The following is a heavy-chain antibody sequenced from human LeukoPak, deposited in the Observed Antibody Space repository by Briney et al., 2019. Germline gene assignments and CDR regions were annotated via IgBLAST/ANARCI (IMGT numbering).Heavy chain of an antibody. CDR2: IRSKANSYAT. CDR3: TRHVGATTSDY. Sequence: GGSLRLSCAASGFTFDDYAMHWVRQASGKGLEWVGRIRSKANSYATAYAASVKGRFTISRDDSKNSAYLQMNSLKTEDTAVYYCTRHVGATTSDYWGQGTLVTVSS. J-gene: IGHJ4*02. D-gene: IGHD1-26*01. CDR1: GFTFDDYA. V-gene: IGHV3-73*01.